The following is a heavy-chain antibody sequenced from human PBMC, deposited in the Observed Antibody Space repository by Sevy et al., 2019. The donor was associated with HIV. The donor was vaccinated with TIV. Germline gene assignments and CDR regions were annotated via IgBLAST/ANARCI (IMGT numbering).Heavy chain of an antibody. CDR3: ARDLAPLVPAANIGYYYGMDV. CDR2: ISYDGSNK. J-gene: IGHJ6*02. V-gene: IGHV3-30-3*01. Sequence: GGSLRLSCAASGFTFSSYAMHWVRQAPGKGLEWVAVISYDGSNKYYAHSVKGRFTISRDNSKNTLYLQMNSLRAEDTAVYYCARDLAPLVPAANIGYYYGMDVWGQGTTVTVSS. D-gene: IGHD2-2*01. CDR1: GFTFSSYA.